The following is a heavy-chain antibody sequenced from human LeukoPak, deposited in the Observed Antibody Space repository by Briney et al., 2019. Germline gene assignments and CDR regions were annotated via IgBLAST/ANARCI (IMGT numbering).Heavy chain of an antibody. CDR2: ISGSGGST. J-gene: IGHJ4*02. CDR1: GFTFSSYA. D-gene: IGHD4-23*01. Sequence: GGSLRLSCAASGFTFSSYAMSWVRQAPGKGLEWVSAISGSGGSTYYADSVKGRFTISRDNSKNTLYLQMNSLRAEDTAVYYCARSDDYGGEVDYWGQGTLVTVSS. CDR3: ARSDDYGGEVDY. V-gene: IGHV3-23*01.